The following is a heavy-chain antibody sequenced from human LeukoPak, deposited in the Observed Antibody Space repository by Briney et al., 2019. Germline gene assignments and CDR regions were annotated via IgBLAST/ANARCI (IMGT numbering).Heavy chain of an antibody. V-gene: IGHV4-59*01. Sequence: SETLSLTCTVSGGSISTYYGNWIRQAPGKGLEWIGYIYYNGSTNYNPSLKSRVAMSVDTSRNQFSLKLSSVTAADTAVYYCARAQVDYNNGPGSRGYYSYGMDVWAEGPRSPSPQ. CDR2: IYYNGST. J-gene: IGHJ6*04. CDR3: ARAQVDYNNGPGSRGYYSYGMDV. CDR1: GGSISTYY. D-gene: IGHD4-11*01.